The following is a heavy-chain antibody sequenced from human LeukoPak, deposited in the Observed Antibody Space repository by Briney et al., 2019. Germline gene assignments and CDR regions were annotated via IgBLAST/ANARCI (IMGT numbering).Heavy chain of an antibody. V-gene: IGHV4-59*01. CDR1: GGSISSYY. CDR2: IYYSGST. J-gene: IGHJ4*02. D-gene: IGHD3-10*01. CDR3: ARWSFGEFDY. Sequence: SETLSLTCTVSGGSISSYYWAWIRQPPGKGLEWIGYIYYSGSTNYNPTLKSRVTISVDTSKNQFSLKLSSVTAADTAVYYCARWSFGEFDYWGQGTLVTVSS.